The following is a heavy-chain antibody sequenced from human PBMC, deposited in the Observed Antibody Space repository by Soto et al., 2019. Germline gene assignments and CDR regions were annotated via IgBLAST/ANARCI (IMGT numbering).Heavy chain of an antibody. CDR3: ARLGGSYAVPHFDY. CDR2: IYNTGST. D-gene: IGHD1-26*01. J-gene: IGHJ4*02. V-gene: IGHV4-30-4*01. Sequence: SETLSLTCTVSGGSITSGDYYWSWIRQPPGKGLEWIGYIYNTGSTYYNPSLKSRVTISLDTAKNQFSLSLSSVTAADTAVYYCARLGGSYAVPHFDYWGQGTLVTVSS. CDR1: GGSITSGDYY.